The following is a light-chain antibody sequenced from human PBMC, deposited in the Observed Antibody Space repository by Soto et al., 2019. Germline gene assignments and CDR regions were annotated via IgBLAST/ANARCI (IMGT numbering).Light chain of an antibody. Sequence: QSALTQPASVSGSPGQSITSSCTGTSSDVGGYNYVSWYQQHPGKAPKLMIYDVSNRPSGVSNCFSGSKSGNTASLTISGLQAEDEADYYCSSYTSSSTLEVFGTGTKVTVL. V-gene: IGLV2-14*01. J-gene: IGLJ1*01. CDR3: SSYTSSSTLEV. CDR2: DVS. CDR1: SSDVGGYNY.